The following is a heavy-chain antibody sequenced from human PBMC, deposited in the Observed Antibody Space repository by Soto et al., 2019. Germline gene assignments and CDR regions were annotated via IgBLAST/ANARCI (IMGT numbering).Heavy chain of an antibody. V-gene: IGHV4-39*01. Sequence: QLQLQESGPGLVKPSETLSLTCTVSGGSISSSSYYWGWIRQPPGKGLEWIGSIYYSGSTYYNPSLKSRVTISVDTSKNQFSLKLSSVTAADTAVYYWARRGYYYDSSGYPSVWYWGQGTLVTVSS. CDR1: GGSISSSSYY. CDR3: ARRGYYYDSSGYPSVWY. CDR2: IYYSGST. D-gene: IGHD3-22*01. J-gene: IGHJ4*02.